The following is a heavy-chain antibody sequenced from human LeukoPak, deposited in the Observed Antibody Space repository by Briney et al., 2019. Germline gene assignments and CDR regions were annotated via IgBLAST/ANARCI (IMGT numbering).Heavy chain of an antibody. CDR1: GFTFSSYW. CDR2: IKKDGSEK. J-gene: IGHJ4*02. Sequence: GGSLRLSCAASGFTFSSYWMSWVRQAPGKGLEWVANIKKDGSEKYSLDTVKCPFTISRDNAKNSLYLQMISLRAEDTAVYYCARDRYYDSSELDYWGQGTLVTVSS. CDR3: ARDRYYDSSELDY. V-gene: IGHV3-7*01. D-gene: IGHD3-22*01.